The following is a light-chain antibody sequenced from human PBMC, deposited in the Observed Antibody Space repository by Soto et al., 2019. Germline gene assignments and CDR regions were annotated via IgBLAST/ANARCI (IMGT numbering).Light chain of an antibody. V-gene: IGKV3-11*01. CDR3: QQRSNWPSIT. J-gene: IGKJ5*01. CDR2: DAS. CDR1: QSVSTY. Sequence: EIVLTQSPATVSLSPRERATLSCRASQSVSTYLAWYQQKPGQAPRLLISDASNRATGIPVRFSGSGSGTDFTLTISSLEAEDSAVYYCQQRSNWPSITFCQGRRLEI.